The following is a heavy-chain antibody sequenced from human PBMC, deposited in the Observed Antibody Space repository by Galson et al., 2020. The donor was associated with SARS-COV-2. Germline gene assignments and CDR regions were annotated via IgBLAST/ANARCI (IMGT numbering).Heavy chain of an antibody. J-gene: IGHJ5*02. D-gene: IGHD3-10*01. CDR2: IYTSGST. V-gene: IGHV4-4*07. CDR3: ARETVGSGSYPSIMPYNWFGVDP. Sequence: ASETLSLTCTVSGGSISSYYWSWIRQPAGKGLEWIGRIYTSGSTNSNPSLKSRVTMSVDTSKNQFSLKLSSVTAADTAVYYCARETVGSGSYPSIMPYNWFGVDPWGQGTLVTVSS. CDR1: GGSISSYY.